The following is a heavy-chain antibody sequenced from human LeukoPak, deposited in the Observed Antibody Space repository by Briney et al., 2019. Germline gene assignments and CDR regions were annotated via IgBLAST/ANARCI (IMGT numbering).Heavy chain of an antibody. CDR1: GDSMSDYF. V-gene: IGHV4-34*01. CDR2: INHSGST. J-gene: IGHJ5*02. D-gene: IGHD2-2*01. CDR3: ARHAPPIVVVPAAPRGNWFDP. Sequence: SETLSLTCTVSGDSMSDYFWTWIRQPPGKGLEWIGEINHSGSTNYNPSLKSRVTISVDTSKNQFSLKLSSVTAADTAVYYCARHAPPIVVVPAAPRGNWFDPWGQGTLVTVSS.